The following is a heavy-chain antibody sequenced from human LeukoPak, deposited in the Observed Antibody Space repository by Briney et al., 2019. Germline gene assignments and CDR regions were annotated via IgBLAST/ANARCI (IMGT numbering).Heavy chain of an antibody. J-gene: IGHJ4*02. CDR3: AKAPVTTCSGAYCYPFDY. CDR2: IRYDESNK. V-gene: IGHV3-30*02. CDR1: GFTFSSYG. D-gene: IGHD2-21*01. Sequence: PGGSLRLSCAASGFTFSSYGMHWVRQAPGKGLEWVAFIRYDESNKYYADSVKGRFTISRDNSKNTLYLQMNRLRAEDAAVYYCAKAPVTTCSGAYCYPFDYWGQGTLVTVSS.